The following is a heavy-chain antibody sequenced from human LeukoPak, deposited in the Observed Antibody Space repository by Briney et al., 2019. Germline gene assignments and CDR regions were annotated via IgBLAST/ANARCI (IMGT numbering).Heavy chain of an antibody. D-gene: IGHD2-2*01. CDR2: IYYSGST. CDR1: GGSISSYY. V-gene: IGHV4-59*12. Sequence: SETLSLTCTVSGGSISSYYWSWIRQPPGKGLEWIGYIYYSGSTNYNPSLKSRVTISVDTSKNQFSLKLSSVTAADTAVYYCARGRVVVVPASDGWFDPWGQGTLVTVSS. CDR3: ARGRVVVVPASDGWFDP. J-gene: IGHJ5*02.